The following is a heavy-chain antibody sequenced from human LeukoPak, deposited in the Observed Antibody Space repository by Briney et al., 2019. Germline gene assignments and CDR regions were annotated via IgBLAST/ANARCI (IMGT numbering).Heavy chain of an antibody. J-gene: IGHJ3*02. V-gene: IGHV3-53*01. Sequence: GGSLRLSCAVSGFSVSRNYMNWVRQVPGKGLEWVSVLYSGGISRYADSVKGRFTISRDNPKNILYLQMNSLRAEDTAVYFCAGDRGDDYIPGGAFDIWGQGTMVTVSS. CDR3: AGDRGDDYIPGGAFDI. CDR1: GFSVSRNY. D-gene: IGHD3-16*01. CDR2: LYSGGIS.